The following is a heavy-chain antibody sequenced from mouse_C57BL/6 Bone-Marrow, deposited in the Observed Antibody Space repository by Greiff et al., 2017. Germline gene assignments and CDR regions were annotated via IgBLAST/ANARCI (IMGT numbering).Heavy chain of an antibody. J-gene: IGHJ3*01. CDR2: IYPGSGNT. D-gene: IGHD2-5*01. V-gene: IGHV1-66*01. CDR3: ARKVYYSNYGFAY. Sequence: QVQLQQSGPELVKPGASVKISCKASGYSFTSYYIHWVKQRPGQGLEWIGWIYPGSGNTKYNEKFKGKDTLTADTSSSTAYMQLSSLTSEDSAVYYGARKVYYSNYGFAYWGQGTLVTVSA. CDR1: GYSFTSYY.